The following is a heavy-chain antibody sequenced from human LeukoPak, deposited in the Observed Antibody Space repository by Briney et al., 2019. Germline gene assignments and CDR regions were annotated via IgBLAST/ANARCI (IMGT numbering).Heavy chain of an antibody. CDR2: IIPIFGTA. Sequence: GSSVKVSCKASGGTFSSYAISWVRQAPGHGLEWMGGIIPIFGTANYAQKFQGRVTITADESTSTAYMELSSLRSEDTAVYYCARGGSYYGSGSYRLMDVWGKVTTVTVSS. J-gene: IGHJ6*04. D-gene: IGHD3-10*01. V-gene: IGHV1-69*01. CDR1: GGTFSSYA. CDR3: ARGGSYYGSGSYRLMDV.